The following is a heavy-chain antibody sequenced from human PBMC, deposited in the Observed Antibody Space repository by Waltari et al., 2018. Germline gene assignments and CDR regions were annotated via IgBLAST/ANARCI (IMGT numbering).Heavy chain of an antibody. CDR2: IIPIFGTA. J-gene: IGHJ6*03. V-gene: IGHV1-69*05. Sequence: QVQLVQSGAEVKKPGSSVTVSCKASGGTFSSYAISWVRQAPGQGLEWMGGIIPIFGTANYAQKFQGRVTITTDESTSTAYMELSSLRSEDTAVYYCARGGTDTRYYYYYMDVWGKGTTVTVSS. CDR1: GGTFSSYA. D-gene: IGHD1-26*01. CDR3: ARGGTDTRYYYYYMDV.